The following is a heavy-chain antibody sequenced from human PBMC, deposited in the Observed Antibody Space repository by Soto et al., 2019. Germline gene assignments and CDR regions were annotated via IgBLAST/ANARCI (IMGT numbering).Heavy chain of an antibody. CDR1: GASFSPNY. V-gene: IGHV4-59*08. CDR2: IYYGGST. CDR3: ARLGKYYQSLDT. D-gene: IGHD2-2*01. J-gene: IGHJ5*02. Sequence: PSETLSLTCTVAGASFSPNYLTWIRQSPGKGLEWVGYIYYGGSTSYNPSLKSRVTISLETSRSQFSLRLSSVTAADTAVYYCARLGKYYQSLDTWGPGTLVTVS.